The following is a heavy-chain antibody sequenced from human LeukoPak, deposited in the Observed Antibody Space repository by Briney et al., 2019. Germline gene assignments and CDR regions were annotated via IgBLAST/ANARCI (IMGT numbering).Heavy chain of an antibody. V-gene: IGHV5-51*01. CDR2: IYPGDSDT. D-gene: IGHD2-15*01. CDR3: ASLLVVVVAASPNALDI. CDR1: GYSFTSYW. Sequence: PGESLKISCKGSGYSFTSYWIGWVRQMPGKGLEWMEIIYPGDSDTRYSPSFQGQVTISADKSISTAYLQWSSLKASDTAMYCCASLLVVVVAASPNALDIWGQGTMVTVSS. J-gene: IGHJ3*02.